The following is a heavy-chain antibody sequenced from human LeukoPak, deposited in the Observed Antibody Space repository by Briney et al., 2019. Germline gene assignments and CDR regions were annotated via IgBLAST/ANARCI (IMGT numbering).Heavy chain of an antibody. Sequence: GGSLRLSCAASGFSFNDYTMNWVRQAPGKGLEWVSSISSSRTYIYYADSVKGRVTISRDNPKSSLYLQMNSLRAEDTAIYYCARDLSPVVRASPMGYWGQGTLVTVS. D-gene: IGHD3-10*01. CDR1: GFSFNDYT. J-gene: IGHJ4*02. CDR3: ARDLSPVVRASPMGY. CDR2: ISSSRTYI. V-gene: IGHV3-21*01.